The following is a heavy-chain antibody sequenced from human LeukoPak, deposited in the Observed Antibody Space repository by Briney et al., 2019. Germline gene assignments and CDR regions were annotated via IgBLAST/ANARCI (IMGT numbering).Heavy chain of an antibody. Sequence: PGGSLRLSCAASGFTFSSYAMHWVRQAPGKGLEWVAVISYDGSNKYYADSVKGRFTISRDNSKNTLYLQMNSLRAEDTAVYYCARDPTRITIFGVANGGAFDIWGQGTMVTVSS. CDR1: GFTFSSYA. V-gene: IGHV3-30-3*01. J-gene: IGHJ3*02. CDR3: ARDPTRITIFGVANGGAFDI. D-gene: IGHD3-3*01. CDR2: ISYDGSNK.